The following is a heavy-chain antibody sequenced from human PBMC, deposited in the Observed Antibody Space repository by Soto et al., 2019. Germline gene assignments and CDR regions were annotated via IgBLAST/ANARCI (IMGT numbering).Heavy chain of an antibody. V-gene: IGHV3-66*01. D-gene: IGHD2-15*01. Sequence: GGSLRLSCAASGFTVSSNYMSWVRQAPGKGLEWVSVIYSGGSTYYADSVKGRFTISRDNSKNTLYLQMNSLRAEDTAVYYCARAQVVVAATRGYYYYYYMDVWGKGTTVTVSS. CDR2: IYSGGST. CDR3: ARAQVVVAATRGYYYYYYMDV. CDR1: GFTVSSNY. J-gene: IGHJ6*03.